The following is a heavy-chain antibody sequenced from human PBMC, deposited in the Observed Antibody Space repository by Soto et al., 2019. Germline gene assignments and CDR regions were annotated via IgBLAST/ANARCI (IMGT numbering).Heavy chain of an antibody. Sequence: QVQLVQSGAEVKKPGSSVKVSCKASGGTFSSYTISWVRQAPGQGLEWMGRIIPILGIANYAQKFQGRVTITADKSTSTAYMELSSLRSEDTAVYYCARVTHXXXXXXXXXYYGMDVWGQGTTVTVSS. CDR3: ARVTHXXXXXXXXXYYGMDV. V-gene: IGHV1-69*02. CDR1: GGTFSSYT. CDR2: IIPILGIA. D-gene: IGHD2-15*01. J-gene: IGHJ6*02.